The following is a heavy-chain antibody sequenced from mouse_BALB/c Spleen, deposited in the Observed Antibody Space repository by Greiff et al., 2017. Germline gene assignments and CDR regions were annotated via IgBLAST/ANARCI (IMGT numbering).Heavy chain of an antibody. Sequence: EVQLVETGGGLVQPKGSLKLSCAASGFTFNTNAMNWVRQAPGKGLEWVARIRSKSNNYATYYADSVKDRFTISRDDSQSMLYLQMNNLKTEDTAMYYCVRDLGNYDYYAMDYWGQGTSVTVSS. J-gene: IGHJ4*01. D-gene: IGHD2-1*01. CDR2: IRSKSNNYAT. CDR3: VRDLGNYDYYAMDY. V-gene: IGHV10S3*01. CDR1: GFTFNTNA.